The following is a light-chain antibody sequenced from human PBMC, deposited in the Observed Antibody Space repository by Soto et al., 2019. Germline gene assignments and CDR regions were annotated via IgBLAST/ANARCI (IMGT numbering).Light chain of an antibody. CDR2: SSY. CDR3: AAWDDSLKAI. J-gene: IGLJ7*01. Sequence: SVLTQPPSVSGTPGQRVTISCSGSSSNIGSNTVNWYQQFPGTAPRLLIYSSYQRPSGVPDRFSGSQSGTSASLAISGLQSDDEADYYSAAWDDSLKAIFGGGTQLTVL. V-gene: IGLV1-44*01. CDR1: SSNIGSNT.